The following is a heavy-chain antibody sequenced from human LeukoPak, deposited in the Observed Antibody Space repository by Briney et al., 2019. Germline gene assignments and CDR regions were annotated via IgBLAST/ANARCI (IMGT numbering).Heavy chain of an antibody. Sequence: GASVKVSCKVSGKTLSDLSIHWLRQPPGKGLEWLGGSDPGDDERIYAQMFQGRVNMTEDTSIDTAYMELSSLRSEDTAVYYCVTGFTTMAVDYFDYWGQGTLVTVSP. CDR3: VTGFTTMAVDYFDY. D-gene: IGHD5-18*01. CDR1: GKTLSDLS. CDR2: SDPGDDER. J-gene: IGHJ4*02. V-gene: IGHV1-24*01.